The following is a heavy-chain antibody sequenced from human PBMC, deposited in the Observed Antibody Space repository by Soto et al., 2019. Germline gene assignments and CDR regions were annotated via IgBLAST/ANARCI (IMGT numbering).Heavy chain of an antibody. CDR1: GFTFSNYA. CDR3: AKVPVGATGRFDY. D-gene: IGHD1-26*01. Sequence: GGSLRLSCAGSGFTFSNYAMSWVRQAPGKGLAWVSAISGSGGSTYYADSVKGRFTISRDNSKNTLYLQMNSLRAEDTALYYCAKVPVGATGRFDYWGQGTLVTVSS. V-gene: IGHV3-23*01. CDR2: ISGSGGST. J-gene: IGHJ4*02.